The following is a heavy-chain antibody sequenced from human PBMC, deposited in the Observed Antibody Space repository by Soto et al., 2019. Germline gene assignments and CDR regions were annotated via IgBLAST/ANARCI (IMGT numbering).Heavy chain of an antibody. V-gene: IGHV3-11*05. D-gene: IGHD3-9*01. CDR3: ARDADILTGSDAFDI. CDR1: GFTFSDYY. CDR2: ISSRIIYT. J-gene: IGHJ3*02. Sequence: GGSLRLSCAASGFTFSDYYMSWIRQAPGKGLEWVSYISSRIIYTNHADSVKGRFTISRDNAKNSLYLQMNSLRAEDTAVYYCARDADILTGSDAFDIWGQGTMVTVSS.